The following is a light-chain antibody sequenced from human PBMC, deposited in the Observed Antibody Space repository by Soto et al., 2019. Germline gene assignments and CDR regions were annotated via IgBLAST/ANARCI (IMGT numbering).Light chain of an antibody. V-gene: IGKV1-12*01. CDR2: YAS. CDR3: QQANSFPHT. CDR1: QGISSW. Sequence: DILMTQSTSSVSASVGDRVFITCRASQGISSWLAWYQQIPGKAPKILIYYASNLQCGVPSRFTGSGSGTNFTLTISSLRAEDFATYYCQQANSFPHTFGQGTKVDI. J-gene: IGKJ2*01.